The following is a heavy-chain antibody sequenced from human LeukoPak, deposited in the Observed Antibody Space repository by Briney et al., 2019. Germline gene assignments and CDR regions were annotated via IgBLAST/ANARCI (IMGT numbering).Heavy chain of an antibody. V-gene: IGHV4-4*07. D-gene: IGHD2-2*01. J-gene: IGHJ4*02. Sequence: SETLSLTCTVSGGSINNYYRSWIRQPAGKGLEWIGRIYTSGSTNYNPSLKGRVTMSVDTSKNQFSLKLSSVTAADTAVYYCARGRFYCSSTSSYYFDYWGPGTLLTVSS. CDR1: GGSINNYY. CDR2: IYTSGST. CDR3: ARGRFYCSSTSSYYFDY.